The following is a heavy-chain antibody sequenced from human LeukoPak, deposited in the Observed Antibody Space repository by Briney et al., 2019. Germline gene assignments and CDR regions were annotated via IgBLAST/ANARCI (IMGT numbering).Heavy chain of an antibody. CDR3: ARDRAEYGGNSLGY. J-gene: IGHJ4*02. V-gene: IGHV1-2*06. D-gene: IGHD4-23*01. Sequence: ASVKVSCKASRYTFTGYYMRWVRQAPGQGLEWMGRINPNSGDVNYAQKFQGRVTMTRDTSISTAYMELSRLRSDDTAVYYCARDRAEYGGNSLGYWGQGTLVTVSS. CDR2: INPNSGDV. CDR1: RYTFTGYY.